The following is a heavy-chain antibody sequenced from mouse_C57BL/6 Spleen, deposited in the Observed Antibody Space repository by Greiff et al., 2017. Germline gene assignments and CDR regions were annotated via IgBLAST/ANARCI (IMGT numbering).Heavy chain of an antibody. J-gene: IGHJ2*01. CDR1: GFTFSSYA. Sequence: EVKVVESGGGLVKPGGSLKLSCAASGFTFSSYAMSWVRQTPEKRLEWVATISDGGSYTYYPDNVKGRFTISRDNAKNNLYLQMSHLKSEDTAMYYCAREETGPYYFDYWGQGTTLTVSS. CDR3: AREETGPYYFDY. CDR2: ISDGGSYT. D-gene: IGHD4-1*01. V-gene: IGHV5-4*01.